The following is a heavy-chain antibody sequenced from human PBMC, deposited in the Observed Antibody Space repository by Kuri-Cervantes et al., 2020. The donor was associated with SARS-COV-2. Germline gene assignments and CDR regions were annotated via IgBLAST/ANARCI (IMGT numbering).Heavy chain of an antibody. CDR1: GIPVTSDY. J-gene: IGHJ6*02. Sequence: LSLTCAASGIPVTSDYMSWVRQSPGKGLEWVPVIFGGGITYYADSVKGRFTISRDNSKNTLYLEMNSVRAEDTAVYYCARDGCATMSCLRGYFNGMDVWGQGTTVTVSS. D-gene: IGHD3-22*01. CDR2: IFGGGIT. V-gene: IGHV3-53*01. CDR3: ARDGCATMSCLRGYFNGMDV.